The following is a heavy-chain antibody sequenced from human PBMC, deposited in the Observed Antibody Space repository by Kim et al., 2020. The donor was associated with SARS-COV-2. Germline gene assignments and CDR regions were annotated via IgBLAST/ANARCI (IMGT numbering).Heavy chain of an antibody. V-gene: IGHV3-30*18. J-gene: IGHJ4*02. CDR1: GFTFSSHG. D-gene: IGHD2-2*01. Sequence: GGSLRLSCAASGFTFSSHGMHWVRQAPGKGLEWVTVISNDGGKKQYADSVQGRFTISRDNSKNTLYLQVNRLRTEDTAVYYCAKGGCTGTSCLDYWGQGTLVTVSS. CDR3: AKGGCTGTSCLDY. CDR2: ISNDGGKK.